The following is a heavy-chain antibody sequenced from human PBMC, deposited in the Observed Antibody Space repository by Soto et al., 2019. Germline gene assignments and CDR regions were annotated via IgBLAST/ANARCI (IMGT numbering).Heavy chain of an antibody. CDR1: GFTFRSYG. V-gene: IGHV3-33*01. CDR2: IWDDGSYK. J-gene: IGHJ6*02. CDR3: ERVFESYGMDV. Sequence: GGSLRLSCKASGFTFRSYGMHWVRQAPGKGLEWVANIWDDGSYKHHADSVKGRFTISRDDSKNTLYLHMSSLRGEDTAVYFCERVFESYGMDVWGQGTTVTVYS.